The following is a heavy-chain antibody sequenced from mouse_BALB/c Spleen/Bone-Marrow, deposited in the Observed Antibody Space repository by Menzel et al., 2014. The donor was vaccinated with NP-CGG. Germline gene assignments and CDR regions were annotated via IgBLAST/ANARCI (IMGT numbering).Heavy chain of an antibody. CDR2: ISHSGST. V-gene: IGHV3-8*02. D-gene: IGHD1-1*01. J-gene: IGHJ2*01. Sequence: EVHLVESGPSLVKPSQTPSLTCSVTGDSITSGYWNWIRKFPGNKFEYMGYISHSGSTYYNPSLKSRISITRDTSKNQFYLQLNSVTTEDTATYYCARDYGSSFDYWGQGTTLTVSS. CDR3: ARDYGSSFDY. CDR1: GDSITSGY.